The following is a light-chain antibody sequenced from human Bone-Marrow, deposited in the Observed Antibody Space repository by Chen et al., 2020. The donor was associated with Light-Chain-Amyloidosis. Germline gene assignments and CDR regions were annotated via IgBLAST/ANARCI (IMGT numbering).Light chain of an antibody. CDR1: NIGSTS. Sequence: SYVLTQPSSVSVAPGQTATIACGGNNIGSTSVHWYQQTPGQAPLLVVYDDSDRPSGIPDRVSRSNSGNTATLTLSRVEAGDEADYYCQVWDRSSDRPVFGGGTKLTVL. CDR2: DDS. V-gene: IGLV3-21*02. CDR3: QVWDRSSDRPV. J-gene: IGLJ3*02.